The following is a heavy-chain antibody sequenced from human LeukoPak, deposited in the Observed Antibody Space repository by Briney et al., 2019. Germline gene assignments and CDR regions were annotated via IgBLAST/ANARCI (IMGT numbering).Heavy chain of an antibody. V-gene: IGHV4-34*01. J-gene: IGHJ4*02. Sequence: PSETLSLTCAVYGGSFSGYYWSWIRQPPEKGLEWIGEINHSGSTNYNPSLKSRVTISVDTSKNQFSLKLSSVTAADTAVYYCARGLLMDYWGQGTLVTVSS. CDR3: ARGLLMDY. D-gene: IGHD2-8*01. CDR1: GGSFSGYY. CDR2: INHSGST.